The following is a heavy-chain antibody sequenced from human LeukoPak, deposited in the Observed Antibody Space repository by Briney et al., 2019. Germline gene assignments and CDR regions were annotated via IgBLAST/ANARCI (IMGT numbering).Heavy chain of an antibody. Sequence: GASVKVSCKASGGTFSSYAISWVRQAPGQGLEWMGGIIPIFGTANYAQKFQGRVTITTDESTSAAYMELSSLRSEDTAVYYCASEKGRGDDDFWSGGADAFDIWGQGTMVTVSS. CDR2: IIPIFGTA. CDR3: ASEKGRGDDDFWSGGADAFDI. J-gene: IGHJ3*02. CDR1: GGTFSSYA. D-gene: IGHD3-3*01. V-gene: IGHV1-69*05.